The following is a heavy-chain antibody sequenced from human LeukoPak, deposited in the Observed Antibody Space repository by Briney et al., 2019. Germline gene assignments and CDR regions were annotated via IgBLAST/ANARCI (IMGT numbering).Heavy chain of an antibody. CDR2: ISGSGGST. CDR1: GFTFSSYA. Sequence: GGSLRLSCAASGFTFSSYAMSWVRQTPGKGLEWVSGISGSGGSTYYADSVKGRFTISRDNSKNTLYLQMNSLRAEDTAVYYCVSGGATTRDYWGQGTLVTVSS. CDR3: VSGGATTRDY. J-gene: IGHJ4*02. D-gene: IGHD1-26*01. V-gene: IGHV3-23*01.